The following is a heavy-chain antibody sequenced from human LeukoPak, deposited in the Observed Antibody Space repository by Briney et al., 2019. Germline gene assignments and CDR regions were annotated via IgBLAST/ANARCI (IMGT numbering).Heavy chain of an antibody. Sequence: SEALSLTWAVYGGSFSGYYWGWIRQPPGKGLEWIGEINHSGSTNYNPSLKSRVTISVDTSKNQFSLKLSSVTAADTAVYYCASTVYYDFWSGYKGAFDIWGQGTMVTVSS. D-gene: IGHD3-3*01. CDR3: ASTVYYDFWSGYKGAFDI. CDR2: INHSGST. CDR1: GGSFSGYY. J-gene: IGHJ3*02. V-gene: IGHV4-34*01.